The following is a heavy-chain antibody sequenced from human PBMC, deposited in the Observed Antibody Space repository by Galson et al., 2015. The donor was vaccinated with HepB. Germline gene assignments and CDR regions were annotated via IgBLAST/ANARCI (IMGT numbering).Heavy chain of an antibody. D-gene: IGHD3-9*01. Sequence: SLRLSCAASGFNFGSYWMHWVRQAPGKAPEWVSRISSDGTHTGDAGLVEGRFVTSRDNAKNTLYLQLTSLRVEDTAVYYCARDRGTSSRFDWENGAFDIWGQGTKVTVSS. CDR1: GFNFGSYW. V-gene: IGHV3-74*01. CDR3: ARDRGTSSRFDWENGAFDI. J-gene: IGHJ3*02. CDR2: ISSDGTHT.